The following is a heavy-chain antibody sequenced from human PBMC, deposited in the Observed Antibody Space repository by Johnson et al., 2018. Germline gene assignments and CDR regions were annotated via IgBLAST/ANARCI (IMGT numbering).Heavy chain of an antibody. CDR3: ARVSGGITVTSYYDYGMDV. Sequence: VQLVESGGGLVKPGRSLRLSCAASGFTVSSNYMTWVRQAPGKGLEWVSVIYTGDSTYYVNSVKGRFTISRDNSKNTLYLQMNSLRAEDTAGYYCARVSGGITVTSYYDYGMDVWGKGTTVTVSS. J-gene: IGHJ6*04. D-gene: IGHD1-20*01. V-gene: IGHV3-66*01. CDR1: GFTVSSNY. CDR2: IYTGDST.